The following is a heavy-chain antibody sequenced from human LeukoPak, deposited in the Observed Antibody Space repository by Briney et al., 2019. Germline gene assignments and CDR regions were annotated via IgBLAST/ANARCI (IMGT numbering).Heavy chain of an antibody. D-gene: IGHD3-3*01. Sequence: SETLSLTCTVSGGSISSYYWSWIRQPPGKGLEWIGYIYYSGSTNYNPSLKSRVTISVDTSKNQFSLKLSSVTAADTAVYYCARDPHYDFWSASPDVWGKGTTVTVSS. CDR3: ARDPHYDFWSASPDV. CDR1: GGSISSYY. V-gene: IGHV4-59*01. CDR2: IYYSGST. J-gene: IGHJ6*04.